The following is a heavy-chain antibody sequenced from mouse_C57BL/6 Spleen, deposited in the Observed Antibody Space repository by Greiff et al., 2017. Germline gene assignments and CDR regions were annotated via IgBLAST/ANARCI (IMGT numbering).Heavy chain of an antibody. J-gene: IGHJ1*03. V-gene: IGHV5-15*04. D-gene: IGHD1-1*01. CDR1: GFTFSDYG. CDR2: ISNLAYSI. Sequence: EVMLVESGGGLVQPGGSLKLSCAASGFTFSDYGMAWVRQAPRKGPEWVAFISNLAYSIYYADTVTGRFTISRENAKNTLYLEMSRLRSEETAMYYCARQERAVVATPCWYFDVWGTGTTVTVSS. CDR3: ARQERAVVATPCWYFDV.